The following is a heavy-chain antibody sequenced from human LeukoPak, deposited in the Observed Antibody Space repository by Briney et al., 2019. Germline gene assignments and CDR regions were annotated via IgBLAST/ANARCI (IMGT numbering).Heavy chain of an antibody. Sequence: GGSLRLSCVDSGVSFSWYALAWVRQAPGKGLEWFSGINWNGGSTGYADSVKGRFTISRDNAKNSLYLQMNSLRAEDTALYYCARDVGYSGYGHYFDYWGQGTLVTVSS. CDR3: ARDVGYSGYGHYFDY. CDR2: INWNGGST. J-gene: IGHJ4*02. V-gene: IGHV3-20*04. CDR1: GVSFSWYA. D-gene: IGHD5-12*01.